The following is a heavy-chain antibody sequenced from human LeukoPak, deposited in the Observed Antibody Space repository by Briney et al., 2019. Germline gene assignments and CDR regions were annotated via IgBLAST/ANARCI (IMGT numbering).Heavy chain of an antibody. D-gene: IGHD2-2*01. CDR3: ARGVVPAANDAFDI. V-gene: IGHV4-38-2*02. J-gene: IGHJ3*02. CDR2: IYHSGST. CDR1: GYSISSGYY. Sequence: SETLSLTCTVSGYSISSGYYWGWIRQPPGKGLEWIGSIYHSGSTYYNPSLKSRVTISVDTSKNQFSLKLSSVTAADTAVYYCARGVVPAANDAFDIWGQGTTVTVSS.